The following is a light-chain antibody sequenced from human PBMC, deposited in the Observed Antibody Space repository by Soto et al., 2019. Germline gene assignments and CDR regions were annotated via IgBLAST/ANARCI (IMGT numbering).Light chain of an antibody. J-gene: IGKJ1*01. Sequence: EIVLTQSPGTLSLSPGERATLSCRASQSVSSSYLAWYQQKPGQAPRLLIYGTSSRATGIPDRFSGSGSGTDFSLTISRLEPDDFAVYYCHQYGGSPTLTFGQGTKVEIK. V-gene: IGKV3-20*01. CDR1: QSVSSSY. CDR2: GTS. CDR3: HQYGGSPTLT.